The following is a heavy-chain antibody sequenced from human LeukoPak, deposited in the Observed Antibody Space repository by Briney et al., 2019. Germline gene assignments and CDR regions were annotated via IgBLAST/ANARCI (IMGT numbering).Heavy chain of an antibody. J-gene: IGHJ6*03. V-gene: IGHV3-23*01. Sequence: PGGSLRLSCAASGFTFSNYAMNWVRQAPGKGLEWVSAISGRGATTYYADSVKGRFTISRDKSKNTLYLQMNSLRAEDTAVYYCAKDRSSEYHYQYMDVWDKGTTVTVSS. CDR2: ISGRGATT. D-gene: IGHD2-2*01. CDR3: AKDRSSEYHYQYMDV. CDR1: GFTFSNYA.